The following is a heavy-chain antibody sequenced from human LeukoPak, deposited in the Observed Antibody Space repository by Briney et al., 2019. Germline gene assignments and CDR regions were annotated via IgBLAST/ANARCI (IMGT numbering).Heavy chain of an antibody. J-gene: IGHJ4*02. V-gene: IGHV3-23*01. CDR2: ITGSSGST. CDR1: GFTFSSYA. Sequence: GGSLRLSCAASGFTFSSYAMSWVRQAPGKGLEWVSAITGSSGSTYYADSVKSRFTISRDNSKNTLYLQMNSLRAEDTAVYYCAKWGMNSFRYCSSTSCSPYFDYWGQGTLVTVSS. CDR3: AKWGMNSFRYCSSTSCSPYFDY. D-gene: IGHD2-2*01.